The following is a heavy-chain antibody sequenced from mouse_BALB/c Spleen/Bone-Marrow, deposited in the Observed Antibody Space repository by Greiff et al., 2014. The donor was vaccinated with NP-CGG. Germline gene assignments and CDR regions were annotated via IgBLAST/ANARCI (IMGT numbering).Heavy chain of an antibody. J-gene: IGHJ4*01. CDR2: ISDGGSYT. CDR3: ARSGERYGAMDY. Sequence: EVNVVESGGGLVKPGGSLKLSCAASGFTFSDYYMYWVRQTPEKRLEWVATISDGGSYTYYPDSVKGRFTISRDSAKNNLYLQMSSLKSEDTAMYYCARSGERYGAMDYWGQGTSVTVFS. V-gene: IGHV5-4*02. D-gene: IGHD1-1*02. CDR1: GFTFSDYY.